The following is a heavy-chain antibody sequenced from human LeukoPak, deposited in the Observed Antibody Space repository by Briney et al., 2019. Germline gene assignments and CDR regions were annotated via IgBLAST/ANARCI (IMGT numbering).Heavy chain of an antibody. CDR1: GFTFSSYA. J-gene: IGHJ3*02. CDR2: ISYDGSNK. Sequence: GGSLRLSCAASGFTFSSYAMHWVRQAPGKGLGWVAVISYDGSNKYYADSVKGRFTISRDNSKNTLYLQMNSLRAEDTAVYYCARQYCSSTSCYGDDAFDIWGQGTMVTVSS. D-gene: IGHD2-2*01. V-gene: IGHV3-30*04. CDR3: ARQYCSSTSCYGDDAFDI.